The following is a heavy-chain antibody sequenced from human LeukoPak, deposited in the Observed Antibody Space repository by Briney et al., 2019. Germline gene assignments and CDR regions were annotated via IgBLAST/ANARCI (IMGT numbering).Heavy chain of an antibody. D-gene: IGHD5-18*01. CDR3: AKDRYWGYSYGSVDY. CDR2: IRYDGSNK. Sequence: QAGGSLRLSCAASGFTFSSYGMHWVRQAPGKGLEWVAFIRYDGSNKYYADSVKGRFTISRDNSKNTLYLQMNSLRAEDTAVNYCAKDRYWGYSYGSVDYWGQGTLVTVSS. CDR1: GFTFSSYG. J-gene: IGHJ4*02. V-gene: IGHV3-30*02.